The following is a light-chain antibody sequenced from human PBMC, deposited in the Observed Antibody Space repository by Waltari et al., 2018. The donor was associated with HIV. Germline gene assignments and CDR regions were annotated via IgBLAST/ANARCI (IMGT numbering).Light chain of an antibody. CDR2: GAS. J-gene: IGKJ3*01. V-gene: IGKV3-20*01. CDR3: QQYGSLPFT. CDR1: QSVSSNY. Sequence: EIVLTQSPGTLSLSPGERATLSCRASQSVSSNYLAWYQQKPGQAPRLLIYGASSRATGIPDRFSGSGSGTDFTLTIGRLEPEDFAVYYCQQYGSLPFTFGPGTKVDIK.